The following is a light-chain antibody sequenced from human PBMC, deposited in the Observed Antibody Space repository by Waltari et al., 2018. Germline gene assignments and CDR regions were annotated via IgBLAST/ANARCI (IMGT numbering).Light chain of an antibody. CDR3: HVWDASRDHVV. V-gene: IGLV3-21*02. CDR2: DDT. CDR1: KPERKN. J-gene: IGLJ2*01. Sequence: SYVLTQPPSVSVAPGETARITCQGNKPERKNVHRYHQKPGQAPVLVVYDDTDRPSGTPERFSGSNSGDTATLTISRVEAGDEADYYCHVWDASRDHVVFGGGTKLTVL.